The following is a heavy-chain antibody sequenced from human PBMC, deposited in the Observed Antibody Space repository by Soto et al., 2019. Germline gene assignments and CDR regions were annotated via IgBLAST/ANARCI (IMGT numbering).Heavy chain of an antibody. J-gene: IGHJ6*01. D-gene: IGHD6-13*01. Sequence: PSVKVSCKASGATFSSYTISWVRQAPGQGHDWMGGIIPIFGTANYAQKFQGRVTITADESTSTAYMELSSLRSEDTAVYYCARWGIRAGTTLTPYYGTEVWAQGTTVTVS. CDR1: GATFSSYT. CDR2: IIPIFGTA. CDR3: ARWGIRAGTTLTPYYGTEV. V-gene: IGHV1-69*13.